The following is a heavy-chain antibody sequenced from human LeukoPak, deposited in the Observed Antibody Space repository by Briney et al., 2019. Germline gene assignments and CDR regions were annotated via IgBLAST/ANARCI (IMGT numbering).Heavy chain of an antibody. CDR2: INQDGSEK. V-gene: IGHV3-7*01. D-gene: IGHD1-20*01. CDR1: GITFSNSW. Sequence: AGGSLRLSCAASGITFSNSWMHWVRQAPGKGLEWVANINQDGSEKYYVDSVKGRFTISRDTAKNSLHLQMNSLRAEDTAVYYCARDHNWAFDSWGQGTLVTVSS. J-gene: IGHJ4*02. CDR3: ARDHNWAFDS.